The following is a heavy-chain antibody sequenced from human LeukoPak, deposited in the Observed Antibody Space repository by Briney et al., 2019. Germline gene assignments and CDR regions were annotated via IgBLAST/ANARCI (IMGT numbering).Heavy chain of an antibody. CDR3: ARGRGYDMTTVVGGWY. CDR1: GYTFTSYD. Sequence: VKVSCKASGYTFTSYDINWVRQATGQGLEWMGWMNPNSGNTGYAQKFQGRVTITRNTSIGTAYMELSSLRSEDTAVYYCARGRGYDMTTVVGGWYWGQGTLVTVSS. D-gene: IGHD4-23*01. V-gene: IGHV1-8*03. CDR2: MNPNSGNT. J-gene: IGHJ4*02.